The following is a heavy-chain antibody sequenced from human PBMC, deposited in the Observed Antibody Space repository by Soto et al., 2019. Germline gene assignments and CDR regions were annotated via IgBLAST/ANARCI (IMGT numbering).Heavy chain of an antibody. Sequence: EVRLLESGGGLVQPGGSLRLSCTASGFTFSDYAMTWVRQAPGKGLDWVSAISTSGDRTYYADSVKGRFTISRDNSKNTLYLQMSSLTAEDTAVYYCARKIYHRFDPWGQGTLVTVSS. CDR1: GFTFSDYA. CDR2: ISTSGDRT. D-gene: IGHD5-12*01. J-gene: IGHJ5*02. V-gene: IGHV3-23*01. CDR3: ARKIYHRFDP.